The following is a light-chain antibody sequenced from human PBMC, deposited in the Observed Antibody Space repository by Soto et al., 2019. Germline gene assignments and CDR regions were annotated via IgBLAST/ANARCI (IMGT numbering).Light chain of an antibody. Sequence: EIVLTQSPGTLSLSPGERATLSCRAGQSISSDYVAWYQQKPGQAPRLLIYGASNRASGIPDRFSGSGSGTDFTLTISRLEPEDFAVYYCQQYGGSPRTFGQGTKVEIK. CDR2: GAS. V-gene: IGKV3-20*01. CDR3: QQYGGSPRT. CDR1: QSISSDY. J-gene: IGKJ1*01.